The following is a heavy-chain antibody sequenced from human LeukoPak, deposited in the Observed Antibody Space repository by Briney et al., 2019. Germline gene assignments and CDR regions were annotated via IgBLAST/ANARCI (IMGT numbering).Heavy chain of an antibody. D-gene: IGHD6-13*01. V-gene: IGHV1-69*13. CDR2: IIPIFGTA. Sequence: ASVKVSCKASGGTFSSYAIGWVRQAPGQGLEWMGGIIPIFGTANYAQKFQGRVTITADESTSTAYMELSSLRSEDTAVYYCARDRLYSSSWYADFRGPFGYWGQGTLVTVSS. CDR3: ARDRLYSSSWYADFRGPFGY. CDR1: GGTFSSYA. J-gene: IGHJ4*02.